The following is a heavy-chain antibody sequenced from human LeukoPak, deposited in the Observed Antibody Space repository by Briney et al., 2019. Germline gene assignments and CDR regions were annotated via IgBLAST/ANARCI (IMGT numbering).Heavy chain of an antibody. CDR1: GYTFTAYF. D-gene: IGHD3-22*01. Sequence: ASVKVSCKASGYTFTAYFIYWVRQAPGQGLEWMGWVNPNSGGTNYARKFQGRATMTRDTSINTAYMELRSLRSDDTAVYFCVRGGDFYDSSFNWAFDYWGQGTLVTVSS. CDR3: VRGGDFYDSSFNWAFDY. V-gene: IGHV1-2*02. CDR2: VNPNSGGT. J-gene: IGHJ4*02.